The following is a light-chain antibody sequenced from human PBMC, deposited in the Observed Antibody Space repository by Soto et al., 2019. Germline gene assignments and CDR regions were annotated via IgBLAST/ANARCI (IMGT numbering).Light chain of an antibody. Sequence: DIQVTQSPSFLSASVGDRVNITCRASQGISIYLAWYQQKPGRAPKLVIYTASTLLTVFPSRFSGSGYGTVVTLIISSLQHEDFATYYCQQFNTYPRTFGQGTKLEIK. V-gene: IGKV1-9*01. CDR3: QQFNTYPRT. CDR1: QGISIY. J-gene: IGKJ2*01. CDR2: TAS.